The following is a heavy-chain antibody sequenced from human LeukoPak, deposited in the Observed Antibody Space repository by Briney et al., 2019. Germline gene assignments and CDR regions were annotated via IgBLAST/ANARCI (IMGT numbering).Heavy chain of an antibody. V-gene: IGHV3-7*03. CDR2: MKQDGSEK. Sequence: GGSLRLSCAASGFTFSNYWMSWVRQAPGKGLEWVANMKQDGSEKYYVDSVKGRSTISRDNAKNSLYLQMNSLRAEDTAVYYCARKAYAMDVWGKGTTVTVSS. CDR1: GFTFSNYW. J-gene: IGHJ6*04. CDR3: ARKAYAMDV.